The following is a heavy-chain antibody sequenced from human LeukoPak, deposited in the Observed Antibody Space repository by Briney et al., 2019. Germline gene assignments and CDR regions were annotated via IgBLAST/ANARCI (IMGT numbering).Heavy chain of an antibody. CDR3: ARLQDSGGWFDWFDP. J-gene: IGHJ5*02. CDR2: IYYSGST. CDR1: GGSISSYY. D-gene: IGHD6-19*01. V-gene: IGHV4-59*08. Sequence: PSETLSLTCTVSGGSISSYYWSWIRQPPGKELKRIGYIYYSGSTNYNPSLKSRVTISVDTSKNQFSLKLSSVTAADTAVYYCARLQDSGGWFDWFDPWGQGTLVTVSS.